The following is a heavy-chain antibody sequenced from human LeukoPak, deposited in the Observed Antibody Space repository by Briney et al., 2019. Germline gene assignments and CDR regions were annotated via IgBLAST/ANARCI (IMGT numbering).Heavy chain of an antibody. Sequence: GGSLRLSCAASGFTFSSYSMNWVRQAPGKGLEWVSHITASGTAMFYADSVKGRFTISRDDAKNSLYLQMNSLRDEDTAVYYCASSGSYRFDYWGQGTLVTVSS. D-gene: IGHD1-26*01. CDR2: ITASGTAM. CDR3: ASSGSYRFDY. CDR1: GFTFSSYS. V-gene: IGHV3-48*02. J-gene: IGHJ4*02.